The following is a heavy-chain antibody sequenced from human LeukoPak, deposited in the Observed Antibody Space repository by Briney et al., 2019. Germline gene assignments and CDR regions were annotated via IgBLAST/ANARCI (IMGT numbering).Heavy chain of an antibody. V-gene: IGHV1-69*13. J-gene: IGHJ4*02. D-gene: IGHD7-27*01. CDR1: GGTFSSYA. CDR2: IIPIFGTA. CDR3: ARTGEKNYFDY. Sequence: WASVKVSCKASGGTFSSYAISWVRQAPGQGLEWMGGIIPIFGTANYAQKFQGRVTMTADESTSTAYMELSSLRSEDTAVYYCARTGEKNYFDYWGQGTLVTVSS.